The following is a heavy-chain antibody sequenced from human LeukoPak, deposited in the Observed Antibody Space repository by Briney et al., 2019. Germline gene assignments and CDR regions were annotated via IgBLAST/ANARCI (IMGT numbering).Heavy chain of an antibody. CDR3: ASVNVDIVSKSS. Sequence: GGSLRLSCAASGFTFSSYSMNWVRQAPGKGLEWVSSISSSSSYIYYADSVKGRFTISRDNAKNSLYLQMNSLRAEDTAVYYCASVNVDIVSKSSWGQGTLVTVSS. J-gene: IGHJ4*02. CDR2: ISSSSSYI. V-gene: IGHV3-21*01. D-gene: IGHD5/OR15-5a*01. CDR1: GFTFSSYS.